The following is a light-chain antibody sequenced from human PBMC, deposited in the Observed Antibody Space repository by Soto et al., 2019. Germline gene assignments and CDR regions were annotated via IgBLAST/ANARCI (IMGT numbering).Light chain of an antibody. V-gene: IGKV1-39*01. CDR3: QQGYNFPRA. CDR2: AAS. J-gene: IGKJ1*01. CDR1: QSISSY. Sequence: DIQMTQSPSSLSASAGDRVTITCRASQSISSYLNWYQQKPGKAPKLLIYAASSLQSGVPSRFSGSGSGTDFTLTISSLQPEDFATYYCQQGYNFPRAFGQGTKVDIK.